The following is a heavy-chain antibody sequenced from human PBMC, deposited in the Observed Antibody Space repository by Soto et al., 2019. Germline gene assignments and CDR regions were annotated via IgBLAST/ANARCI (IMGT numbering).Heavy chain of an antibody. Sequence: GGSLRLSCAASGFTFSSYAMSWVRQAPGKGLEWVSAISGRGGSTYYADSVKGRFTISRDNSKNTLYLQMNSLRAEDTAVYYCAKETWFYCSGGSCYWDFFDYWGQGTLVTVSS. CDR3: AKETWFYCSGGSCYWDFFDY. V-gene: IGHV3-23*01. J-gene: IGHJ4*02. CDR1: GFTFSSYA. D-gene: IGHD2-15*01. CDR2: ISGRGGST.